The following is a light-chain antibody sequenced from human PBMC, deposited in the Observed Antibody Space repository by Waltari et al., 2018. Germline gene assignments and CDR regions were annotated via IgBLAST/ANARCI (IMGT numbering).Light chain of an antibody. J-gene: IGLJ3*02. Sequence: QLVLTQSPSASASLGASVKLTCPLSSGHSSNIIAWLQQQPGKGPRYLMQVNSDGRHRKGDEIPDRFSGSSAGAERYLTISSLQSEDEADYYCETGGHGTWVFGGGTKLTVL. CDR2: VNSDGRH. CDR3: ETGGHGTWV. V-gene: IGLV4-69*01. CDR1: SGHSSNI.